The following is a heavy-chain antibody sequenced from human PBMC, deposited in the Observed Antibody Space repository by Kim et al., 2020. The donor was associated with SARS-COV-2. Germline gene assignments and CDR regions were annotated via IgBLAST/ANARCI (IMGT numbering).Heavy chain of an antibody. D-gene: IGHD6-19*01. Sequence: GFAQKFEGRVTVNRDNSIRTAYLELSNLKSEDTAVYYWARTTSGWPKWFDSWGQGTLVTVSS. CDR3: ARTTSGWPKWFDS. J-gene: IGHJ5*01. V-gene: IGHV1-8*01.